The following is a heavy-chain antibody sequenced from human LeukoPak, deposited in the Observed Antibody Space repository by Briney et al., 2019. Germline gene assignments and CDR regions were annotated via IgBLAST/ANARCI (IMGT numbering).Heavy chain of an antibody. CDR3: VKVAWTVAGPY. V-gene: IGHV3-7*05. J-gene: IGHJ4*02. Sequence: GESLRLSCAASEFTFSNYWMSWVRQAPGKGLEWVAHIKQDGSEKFYVDSVKGRSTISRDNANNSLYLQMNSLRAEDTAVYYCVKVAWTVAGPYWGQGTLVTVSS. CDR1: EFTFSNYW. CDR2: IKQDGSEK. D-gene: IGHD6-19*01.